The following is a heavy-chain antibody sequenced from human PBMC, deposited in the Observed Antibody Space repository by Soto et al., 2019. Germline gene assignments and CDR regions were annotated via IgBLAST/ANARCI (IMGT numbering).Heavy chain of an antibody. CDR3: AASGYSSSWYESVGAFDI. CDR2: IVVGSGNT. CDR1: GFTFTSSA. D-gene: IGHD6-13*01. Sequence: SVKVSCKASGFTFTSSAVQWVRQARGQRLEWIGWIVVGSGNTNYAQKFQERVTITRDMSTSTAYMELSSLRSEDTAVYYCAASGYSSSWYESVGAFDIWGQGTMVTVSS. V-gene: IGHV1-58*01. J-gene: IGHJ3*02.